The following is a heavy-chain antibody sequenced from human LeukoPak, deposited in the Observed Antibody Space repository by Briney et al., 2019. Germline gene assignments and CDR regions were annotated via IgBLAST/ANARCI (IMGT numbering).Heavy chain of an antibody. V-gene: IGHV5-51*01. CDR3: ARPRGYDDY. Sequence: GGSLKIPCKGSGYSFTSYWIGWVRQLPGEGLEWMGFIFPGDADTRYSPSSQGQVTISADKSISTAFLQWSSLKASDTAMYYCARPRGYDDYWGQGTRLTVS. CDR2: IFPGDADT. D-gene: IGHD3-22*01. CDR1: GYSFTSYW. J-gene: IGHJ4*02.